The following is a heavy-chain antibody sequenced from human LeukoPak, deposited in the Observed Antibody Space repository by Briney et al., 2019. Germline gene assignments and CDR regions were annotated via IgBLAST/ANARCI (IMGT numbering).Heavy chain of an antibody. V-gene: IGHV4-59*01. J-gene: IGHJ4*02. Sequence: SETLSLTCTVSGGSISSYYWSWIRQPPGKGLEWIGYIYYSGSTNYNPSLKSRVTISVDTSKNQFSLKLSSVTAADTAVYYCARVVYSGYSGYWGQGTLVTVSS. CDR1: GGSISSYY. CDR2: IYYSGST. D-gene: IGHD1-26*01. CDR3: ARVVYSGYSGY.